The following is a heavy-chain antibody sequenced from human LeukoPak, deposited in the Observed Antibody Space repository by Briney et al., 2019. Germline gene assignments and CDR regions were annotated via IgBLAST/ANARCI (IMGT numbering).Heavy chain of an antibody. CDR3: AKPKNYGDYSY. J-gene: IGHJ4*02. CDR1: GFTFSSYA. V-gene: IGHV3-23*01. CDR2: ISGSGGST. D-gene: IGHD4-17*01. Sequence: GGSLRLSCAASGFTFSSYAMSWVRQAPGKGLEWVSAISGSGGSTYYADSVKGRFTISRDNSKNTLYLQMNSLRAENTAVYYCAKPKNYGDYSYWGQGTLVTVSS.